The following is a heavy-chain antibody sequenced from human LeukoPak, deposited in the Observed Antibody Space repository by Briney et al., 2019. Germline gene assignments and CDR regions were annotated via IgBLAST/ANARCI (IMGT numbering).Heavy chain of an antibody. Sequence: GGSLRLSCAASGITVSSNYMSWVRQAPGKGLEWVSDMYSGGNTYYADSVKGRFTISRDKSKNTLYLQMNSLRAEDTAVYYCARGIGSTVFFDHWGQGTLVTVSS. V-gene: IGHV3-53*01. J-gene: IGHJ4*02. D-gene: IGHD4-17*01. CDR2: MYSGGNT. CDR1: GITVSSNY. CDR3: ARGIGSTVFFDH.